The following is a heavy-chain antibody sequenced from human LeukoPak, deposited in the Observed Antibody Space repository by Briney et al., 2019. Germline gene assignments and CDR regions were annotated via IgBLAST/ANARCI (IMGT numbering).Heavy chain of an antibody. CDR1: GGSISSSSYY. D-gene: IGHD3-22*01. J-gene: IGHJ4*02. CDR2: IYYSGST. CDR3: ARQGYTYYYDSSGYYPFDY. Sequence: TSETLSRTCTVSGGSISSSSYYWGWIRQPPGKGLEWIGSIYYSGSTYYNPSLKSRVTISVDTSKNQFSLKLSSVTAADTAVYYCARQGYTYYYDSSGYYPFDYWGQGTLVTVSS. V-gene: IGHV4-39*01.